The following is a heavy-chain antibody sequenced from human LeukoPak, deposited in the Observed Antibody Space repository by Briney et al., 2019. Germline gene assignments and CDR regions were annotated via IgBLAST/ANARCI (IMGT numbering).Heavy chain of an antibody. J-gene: IGHJ4*02. CDR2: INPSGGST. CDR3: ARQLGGFDY. Sequence: ASVKVPCKASGYTFTSYGISWVRQAPGQGLEWMGIINPSGGSTSYAQKFQGRVTMTRDTSTSTVYMELSSLRSEDTAVYYCARQLGGFDYWGQGTLVTVSS. D-gene: IGHD3-10*01. V-gene: IGHV1-46*03. CDR1: GYTFTSYG.